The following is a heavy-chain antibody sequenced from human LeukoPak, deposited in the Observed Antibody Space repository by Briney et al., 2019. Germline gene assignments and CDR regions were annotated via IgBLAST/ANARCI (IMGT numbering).Heavy chain of an antibody. CDR1: GFTFSNAW. V-gene: IGHV3-21*01. CDR2: ISSSSSYI. J-gene: IGHJ4*02. CDR3: ARDPGLWFGEEYYFDY. D-gene: IGHD3-10*01. Sequence: GGSLRLSCAASGFTFSNAWMSWVRQAPGKGLEWVSSISSSSSYIYYADSVKGRFTISRDNAKNSLYLQMNSLRAEDTAVYYCARDPGLWFGEEYYFDYWGQGTLVTVSS.